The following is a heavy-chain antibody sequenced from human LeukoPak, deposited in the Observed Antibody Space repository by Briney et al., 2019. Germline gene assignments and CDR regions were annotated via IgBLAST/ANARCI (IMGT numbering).Heavy chain of an antibody. CDR2: VNSDGTGT. CDR3: IRTLIVATSPYMDV. D-gene: IGHD5-12*01. Sequence: QPGRSLRLSCAASAFTFSSYWMHWARQAGGKWLGWGSRVNSDGTGTTYADCVEGPFTFSRENPKNTVYLPMPSPSAADTAISYCIRTLIVATSPYMDVWGKGTTVTVSS. CDR1: AFTFSSYW. V-gene: IGHV3-74*01. J-gene: IGHJ6*03.